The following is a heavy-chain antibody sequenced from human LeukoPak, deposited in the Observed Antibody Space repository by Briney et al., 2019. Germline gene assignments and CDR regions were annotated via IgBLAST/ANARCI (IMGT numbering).Heavy chain of an antibody. D-gene: IGHD6-6*01. CDR2: ISAYNGNT. CDR3: ARAWGEDIAARPYYFDY. Sequence: ASVKVSCKDSGYTFTNYAISWVRQAPGQGREWMGWISAYNGNTNYAPKLQGRVTMTTDTSTSAAYMELRSLRSDDTAVYYCARAWGEDIAARPYYFDYWGQGSLVTVSS. V-gene: IGHV1-18*01. J-gene: IGHJ4*02. CDR1: GYTFTNYA.